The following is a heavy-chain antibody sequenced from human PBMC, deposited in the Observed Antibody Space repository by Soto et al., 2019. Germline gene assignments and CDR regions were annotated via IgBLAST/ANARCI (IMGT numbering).Heavy chain of an antibody. V-gene: IGHV4-59*08. CDR3: ASGRGYSYGLFDY. Sequence: SETLSLTCTVSGGSISSYYWSWIRQPPGKGLEWIGYIYYSGSTNYNPSLKSRVNISVDTSKNQFSLKLSSVTAADTAVYYCASGRGYSYGLFDYWGQGTLVTVS. D-gene: IGHD5-18*01. CDR2: IYYSGST. CDR1: GGSISSYY. J-gene: IGHJ4*02.